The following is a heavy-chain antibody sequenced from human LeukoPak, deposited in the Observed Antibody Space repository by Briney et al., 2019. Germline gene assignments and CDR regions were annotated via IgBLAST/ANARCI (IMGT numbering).Heavy chain of an antibody. CDR2: ISGSGGST. V-gene: IGHV3-23*01. CDR3: ARRGGHYDSSGYYRDY. J-gene: IGHJ4*02. CDR1: GFTFSSYA. D-gene: IGHD3-22*01. Sequence: GGSLRLSCAASGFTFSSYAMSWVRQAPGKGLEWVSAISGSGGSTYYADSVKGRFTISRDNSKNTLYLQMNSLRVEDTAVYYCARRGGHYDSSGYYRDYWGQGTLVTVSS.